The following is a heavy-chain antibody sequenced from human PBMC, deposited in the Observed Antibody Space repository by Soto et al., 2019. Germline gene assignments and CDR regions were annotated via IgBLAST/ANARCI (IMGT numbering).Heavy chain of an antibody. CDR3: AREYCGADCSSWGQYDFDY. J-gene: IGHJ4*02. CDR2: ISYSGNT. CDR1: GGSISPHY. V-gene: IGHV4-59*11. Sequence: QVQLQESGPGLVKPSETLSLSCTVSGGSISPHYWSWIRQPPGKGLEWIGYISYSGNTNYNPSLPSRLPISVAASRNQFSLNMSSVTAADTAVYFCAREYCGADCSSWGQYDFDYWGQGTLVTVSS. D-gene: IGHD2-21*01.